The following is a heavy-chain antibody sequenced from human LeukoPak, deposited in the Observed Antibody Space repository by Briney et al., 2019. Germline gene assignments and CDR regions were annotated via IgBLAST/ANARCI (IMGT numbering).Heavy chain of an antibody. V-gene: IGHV3-7*01. CDR2: IKPDGSDK. J-gene: IGHJ5*02. CDR3: ARAMT. CDR1: RFTFSSYG. Sequence: GGSLRLSCATSRFTFSSYGMHWVRQAQGKGLEWVANIKPDGSDKAYVDSVKGRFTISRDNTKNSLYLQMSSLRAEDTAVYYCARAMTWGQGTLVSVSS.